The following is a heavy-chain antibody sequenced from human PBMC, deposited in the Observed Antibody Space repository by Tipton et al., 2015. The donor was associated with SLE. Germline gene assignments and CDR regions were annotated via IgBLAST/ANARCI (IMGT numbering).Heavy chain of an antibody. CDR3: VRVCGGVRSGPRNAMDV. Sequence: QSGAEVKKPGSSVKVSCKASGGTFSNYTISWVRQAPGQGLEWMGGIIPIFGTSKYAQKFQGSVMITSDESTSTAFMELTSLRSEDTAVYYCVRVCGGVRSGPRNAMDVWGQGSTVSVSS. V-gene: IGHV1-69*01. D-gene: IGHD6-19*01. CDR2: IIPIFGTS. J-gene: IGHJ6*02. CDR1: GGTFSNYT.